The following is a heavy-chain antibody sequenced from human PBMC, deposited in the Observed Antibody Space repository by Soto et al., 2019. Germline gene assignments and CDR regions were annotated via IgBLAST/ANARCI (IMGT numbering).Heavy chain of an antibody. V-gene: IGHV4-39*07. Sequence: PSETLSLTCTVSGGSISSSSFHWGWIRQPPGKGLEWIGCIYYSGSTYYSPSLKSRVTISVDTSKNQFSLKLSSVTAADTAVYYCARLRCSGGSCYTFDYWGQGTLVTVSS. CDR1: GGSISSSSFH. J-gene: IGHJ4*02. CDR3: ARLRCSGGSCYTFDY. CDR2: IYYSGST. D-gene: IGHD2-15*01.